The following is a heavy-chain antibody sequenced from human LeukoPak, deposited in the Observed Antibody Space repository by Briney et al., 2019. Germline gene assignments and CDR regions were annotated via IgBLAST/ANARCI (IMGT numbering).Heavy chain of an antibody. CDR3: AKDRR. Sequence: PGGSLRLSCAASGFSFNNYAMTWVRQAPGKGLEWVSTISGSGGTTYYADSVKGRFTISRDNSKNTLYLQINSVRAEDTAVYYCAKDRRWGQGTLVTVSS. J-gene: IGHJ4*02. CDR1: GFSFNNYA. V-gene: IGHV3-23*01. CDR2: ISGSGGTT.